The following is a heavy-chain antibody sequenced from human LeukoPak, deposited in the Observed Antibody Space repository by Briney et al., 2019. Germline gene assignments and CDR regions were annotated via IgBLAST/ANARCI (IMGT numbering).Heavy chain of an antibody. Sequence: QPGGSLRLSCAASGFTVSSNYMNWVRQAPGKGLEWVSVIYSGGSTIYADPVKGRFTISRDSSKNTLYLQMNSLRAEDTAVYYCARDPVGAIGYGMDVWGQGTTVTVSS. CDR2: IYSGGST. CDR3: ARDPVGAIGYGMDV. V-gene: IGHV3-66*01. CDR1: GFTVSSNY. J-gene: IGHJ6*02. D-gene: IGHD1-26*01.